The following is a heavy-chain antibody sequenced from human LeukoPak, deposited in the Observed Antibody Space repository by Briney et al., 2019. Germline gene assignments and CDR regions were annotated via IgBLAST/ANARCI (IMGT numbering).Heavy chain of an antibody. CDR3: ARDLVITFGGVIAYFDY. CDR1: GYTFTSYG. CDR2: ISAYNGNT. J-gene: IGHJ4*02. D-gene: IGHD3-16*02. V-gene: IGHV1-18*01. Sequence: ASVKVSCKASGYTFTSYGISWVRQAPGQGLEWMGWISAYNGNTNYAQKLQGRVTVTTDTSTSTAYMELRSLRSDDTAVYYCARDLVITFGGVIAYFDYWGQGTLVTVSS.